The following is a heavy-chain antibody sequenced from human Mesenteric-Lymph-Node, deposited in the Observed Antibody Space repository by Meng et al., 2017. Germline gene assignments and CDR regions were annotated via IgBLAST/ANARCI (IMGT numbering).Heavy chain of an antibody. CDR2: IKEDGSEK. J-gene: IGHJ4*02. CDR3: ARDYC. V-gene: IGHV3-7*01. Sequence: GGSLRLSCEASGFSFSSYWMSWVRQAPGKGLEWVANIKEDGSEKYYVDSVKGRFTISRDNSKNSMYLQMNSLRDEDTAVYYCARDYCWGQGTLVTVSS. CDR1: GFSFSSYW.